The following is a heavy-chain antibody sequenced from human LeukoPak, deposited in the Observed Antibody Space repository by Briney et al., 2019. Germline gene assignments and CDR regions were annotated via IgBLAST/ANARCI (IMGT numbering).Heavy chain of an antibody. CDR1: GGTFSSYA. V-gene: IGHV1-69*05. CDR3: ARAGTVVTPRHYYYYMDV. J-gene: IGHJ6*03. D-gene: IGHD4-23*01. Sequence: ASVKVSCKASGGTFSSYAISWVRQAPGQGLEWMGGIIPIFGTANYAQKFQGRVTITTDESTSTAYMELSSLRSEDTAVYSCARAGTVVTPRHYYYYMDVWGKGTTVTVSS. CDR2: IIPIFGTA.